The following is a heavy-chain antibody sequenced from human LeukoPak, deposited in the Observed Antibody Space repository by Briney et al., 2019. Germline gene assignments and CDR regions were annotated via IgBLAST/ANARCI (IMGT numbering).Heavy chain of an antibody. V-gene: IGHV1-69*05. Sequence: SVKVSCKASGYTFTSYGISWVRQAPGQGLEWMGRIIPIFGTANYAQKFQGRVTITTDESTSTAYMELSSLRSEDTAVYYCARGFGELSPYYYYYMDVWGKGTTVTVSS. D-gene: IGHD3-10*01. CDR1: GYTFTSYG. J-gene: IGHJ6*03. CDR3: ARGFGELSPYYYYYMDV. CDR2: IIPIFGTA.